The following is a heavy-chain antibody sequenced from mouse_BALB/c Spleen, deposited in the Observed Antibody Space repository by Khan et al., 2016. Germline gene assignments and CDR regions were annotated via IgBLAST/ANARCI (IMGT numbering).Heavy chain of an antibody. V-gene: IGHV4-1*02. CDR3: ASLYCNGTSDY. CDR1: GFDFSSYW. J-gene: IGHJ2*01. D-gene: IGHD1-1*01. CDR2: INPDSSTI. Sequence: EVKLLESGGGLVQPGGSLKLSCAASGFDFSSYWMSWVRQAPGKGLEWIGEINPDSSTINYTPSLKDKFIISRDNAKNTLYLQMSKVRSEDTSLYYCASLYCNGTSDYWGQGTTLTVSS.